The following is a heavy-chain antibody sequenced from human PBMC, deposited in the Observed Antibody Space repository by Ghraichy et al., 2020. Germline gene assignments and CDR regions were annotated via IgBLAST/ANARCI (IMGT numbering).Heavy chain of an antibody. J-gene: IGHJ4*02. D-gene: IGHD3-22*01. CDR2: IIPIFGTA. Sequence: SVKVSCKASGGTFSSYAISWVRQAPGQGLEWMGGIIPIFGTANYAQKFQGRVTITADESTSTAYMELSSLRSEDTAVYYCARDRHPHYYYDSSGYYYVPPDFDYWGQGTLVTVSS. V-gene: IGHV1-69*13. CDR1: GGTFSSYA. CDR3: ARDRHPHYYYDSSGYYYVPPDFDY.